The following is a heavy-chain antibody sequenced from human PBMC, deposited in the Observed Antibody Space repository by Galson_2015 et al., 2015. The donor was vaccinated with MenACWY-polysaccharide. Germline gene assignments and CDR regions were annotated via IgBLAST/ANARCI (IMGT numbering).Heavy chain of an antibody. D-gene: IGHD2-21*01. CDR1: GYKFSSYD. J-gene: IGHJ4*02. CDR2: MNPNSGNT. Sequence: SVKVSCKASGYKFSSYDINWVRQASGQGLEWMGWMNPNSGNTGYAQKFQGRVAMTRDTATSTAYMELRMLRYDVTAVYYCTRIIARKHTFADSWGQGTRVSVS. CDR3: TRIIARKHTFADS. V-gene: IGHV1-8*01.